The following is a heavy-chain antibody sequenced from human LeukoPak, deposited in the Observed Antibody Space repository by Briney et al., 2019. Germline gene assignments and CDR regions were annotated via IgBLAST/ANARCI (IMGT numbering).Heavy chain of an antibody. CDR2: IYPGDSDT. CDR1: RYSFTTYW. J-gene: IGHJ3*02. D-gene: IGHD6-13*01. V-gene: IGHV5-51*01. CDR3: ASGAGIAAPGTYDAFDI. Sequence: GESLKISCKGSRYSFTTYWIGWVRQMPGKGLESMGIIYPGDSDTKYSPSFQGQVTTSADRSISTAYLQWSSLKASDTAMYYCASGAGIAAPGTYDAFDIWGQGTMVTVSS.